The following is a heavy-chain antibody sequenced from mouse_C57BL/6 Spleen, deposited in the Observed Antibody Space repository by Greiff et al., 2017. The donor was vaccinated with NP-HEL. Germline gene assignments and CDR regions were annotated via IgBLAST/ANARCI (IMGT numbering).Heavy chain of an antibody. J-gene: IGHJ3*01. V-gene: IGHV5-4*01. CDR2: ISDGGSYT. D-gene: IGHD2-4*01. CDR3: ARDHDYEWFAY. Sequence: EVNLVESGGGLVKPGGSLKLSCAASGFTFSSYAMSWVRQTPEKRLEWVATISDGGSYTYYPDNVKGRFTISRDNAKNNLYLQMSHLKSEDTAMYYCARDHDYEWFAYWGQGTLVTVSA. CDR1: GFTFSSYA.